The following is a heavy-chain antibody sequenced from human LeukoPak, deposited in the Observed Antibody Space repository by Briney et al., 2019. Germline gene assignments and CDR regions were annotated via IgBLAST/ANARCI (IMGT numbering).Heavy chain of an antibody. Sequence: GGSLRLSCAASGFTFSSYAMHWVRQAPGKGLEWVAVISYDGSNKYYADSVKGRFTISRDNSKNTLYLQTNSLRAEDTAVYYCARVRGDYGTHWGQGTLVTVSS. CDR1: GFTFSSYA. V-gene: IGHV3-30-3*01. CDR2: ISYDGSNK. CDR3: ARVRGDYGTH. J-gene: IGHJ4*02. D-gene: IGHD4-17*01.